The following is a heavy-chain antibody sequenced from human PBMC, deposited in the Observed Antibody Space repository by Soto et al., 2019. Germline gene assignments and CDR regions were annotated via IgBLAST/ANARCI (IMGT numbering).Heavy chain of an antibody. V-gene: IGHV1-18*01. J-gene: IGHJ4*02. CDR1: GYTFASYA. CDR3: ARDPPPPDY. Sequence: QVQLVQSGAEVKKPGASVKVSCKASGYTFASYAINWMRQAPGQGLAWMGWISAYNGKTNYAQKLPGRVTMTTDTSTSTAYMELRSLRSDDTAVYYCARDPPPPDYWGQGTLVTGSS. CDR2: ISAYNGKT.